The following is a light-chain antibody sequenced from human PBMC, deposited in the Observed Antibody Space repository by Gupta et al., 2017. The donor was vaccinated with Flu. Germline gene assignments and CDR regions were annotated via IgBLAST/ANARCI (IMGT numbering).Light chain of an antibody. V-gene: IGLV2-11*01. CDR2: DVS. CDR1: SSDVGGYNY. CDR3: CSYAGSYTLV. Sequence: QSALTQPRSVSGSPGQSVTISCTATSSDVGGYNYVSWHQKHPGKAPKVMIYDVSQRPSGVPDRFSGSKSGNTASLTISGLQAEDEADYYCCSYAGSYTLVFGGGTKLTVL. J-gene: IGLJ2*01.